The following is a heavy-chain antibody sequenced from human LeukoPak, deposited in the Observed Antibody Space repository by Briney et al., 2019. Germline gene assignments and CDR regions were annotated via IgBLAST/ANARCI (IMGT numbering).Heavy chain of an antibody. CDR3: ARHRRITMVRGAGPGWFDP. CDR1: GDSISSSSYY. Sequence: PSETLSLTCTVSGDSISSSSYYWGWIRQPPGKGLEWIGEINHSGSTNYNPSLKSRVTISVDTSKNQFSLKLSSVTAADTAVYYCARHRRITMVRGAGPGWFDPWGQGTLVTVSS. D-gene: IGHD3-10*01. CDR2: INHSGST. V-gene: IGHV4-39*01. J-gene: IGHJ5*02.